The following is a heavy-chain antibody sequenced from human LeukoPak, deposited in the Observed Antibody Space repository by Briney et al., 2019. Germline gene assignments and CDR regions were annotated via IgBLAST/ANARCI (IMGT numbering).Heavy chain of an antibody. CDR3: AIPILRYCSGGSCYSGYYYYYGMDV. J-gene: IGHJ6*02. CDR1: GGTFSSYA. Sequence: SVKVSCKASGGTFSSYAISWVRQAPGQGLEWMGGIIPIFGTANYAQKFPGRVTITADESTSTAYMELSSLRSEDTDVYYCAIPILRYCSGGSCYSGYYYYYGMDVWGQGTTVTVSS. D-gene: IGHD2-15*01. CDR2: IIPIFGTA. V-gene: IGHV1-69*13.